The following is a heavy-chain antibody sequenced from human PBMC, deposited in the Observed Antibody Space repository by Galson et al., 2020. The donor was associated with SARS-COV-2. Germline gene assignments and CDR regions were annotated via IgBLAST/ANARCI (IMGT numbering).Heavy chain of an antibody. Sequence: SETLSLTCTVSGGSISSYYWSWIRQPPEKGLEWIGYIYYSGSTNYNPSLKSRVTISVDTSKNQFSLKLSSVTAADTAVYYCARSRYSYGYEAFFDYWGQGTLVTVSS. CDR2: IYYSGST. V-gene: IGHV4-59*01. D-gene: IGHD5-18*01. CDR3: ARSRYSYGYEAFFDY. CDR1: GGSISSYY. J-gene: IGHJ4*02.